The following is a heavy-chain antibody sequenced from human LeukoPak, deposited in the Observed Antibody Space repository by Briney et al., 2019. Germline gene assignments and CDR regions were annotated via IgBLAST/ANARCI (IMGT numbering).Heavy chain of an antibody. CDR2: IYYSGST. CDR1: GGSISSGDYY. J-gene: IGHJ3*02. CDR3: AREEFYDSSGYHIPDAFDI. V-gene: IGHV4-30-4*01. D-gene: IGHD3-22*01. Sequence: PSETLSLTCTVSGGSISSGDYYWSWIRQSPGKGLEWIGYIYYSGSTYYNPSLKSRVTISVDTSKNQFSLKLSSVTAADTAVYYCAREEFYDSSGYHIPDAFDIWGQGTMVTVSS.